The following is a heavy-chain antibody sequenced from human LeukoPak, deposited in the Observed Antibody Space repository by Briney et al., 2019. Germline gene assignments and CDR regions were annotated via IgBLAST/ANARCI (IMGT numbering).Heavy chain of an antibody. CDR3: ARDGPAQMVDFDY. J-gene: IGHJ4*02. CDR2: IHPNNGAT. V-gene: IGHV1-2*02. Sequence: ASVKVSCKASGYTFTGSGWYLYWLRQAPGQGLECVGWIHPNNGATLYAQKFQGRVAMTTDTSISAAYMELSRLRPDDTAMYYCARDGPAQMVDFDYWGQGTLVTVSS. D-gene: IGHD3-10*01. CDR1: GYTFTGSGWY.